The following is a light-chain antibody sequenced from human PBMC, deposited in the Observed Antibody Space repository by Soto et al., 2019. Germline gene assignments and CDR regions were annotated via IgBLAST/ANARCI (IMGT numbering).Light chain of an antibody. CDR1: QSVGRS. V-gene: IGKV3-15*01. CDR2: GTS. J-gene: IGKJ4*01. CDR3: QQYDNWTSVT. Sequence: IVMTHAPSTLSVSPGERATLSCRASQSVGRSLAWYQQKPGQAPRLLIYGTSARATGIPATFSGSGSGTEFTLTISSLQSEDFAIYYCQQYDNWTSVTFGGGTKVDIK.